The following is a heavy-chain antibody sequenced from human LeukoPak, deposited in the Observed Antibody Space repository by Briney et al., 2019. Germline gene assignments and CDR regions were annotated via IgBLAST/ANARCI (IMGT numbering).Heavy chain of an antibody. CDR3: ARHGLEYGDFRRGWIDP. D-gene: IGHD2-21*02. CDR2: IFPGDSDI. J-gene: IGHJ5*02. CDR1: GYRFTNYW. Sequence: GESLKISCKGSGYRFTNYWIGWVRQVPGRGLEWMGIIFPGDSDIRHSPSFQGQVTISADRSISTAYLQWSSLKASDTAMYYCARHGLEYGDFRRGWIDPWGQGTLVTVSS. V-gene: IGHV5-51*01.